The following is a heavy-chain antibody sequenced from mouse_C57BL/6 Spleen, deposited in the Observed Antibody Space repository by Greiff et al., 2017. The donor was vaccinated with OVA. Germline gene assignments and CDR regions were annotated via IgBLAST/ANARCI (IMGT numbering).Heavy chain of an antibody. CDR2: IDPSDSYT. Sequence: QVQLQQPGAELVRPGTSVKLSCKASGYTFTSYWMHWVQQRPGQGLEWIGVIDPSDSYTNYNQKFKGKATLTVDTSSSTAYMKVRSLTSEDYAVDNCERVYYGSSYAMDYWGQGTSVTVSS. V-gene: IGHV1-59*01. CDR1: GYTFTSYW. CDR3: ERVYYGSSYAMDY. J-gene: IGHJ4*01. D-gene: IGHD1-1*01.